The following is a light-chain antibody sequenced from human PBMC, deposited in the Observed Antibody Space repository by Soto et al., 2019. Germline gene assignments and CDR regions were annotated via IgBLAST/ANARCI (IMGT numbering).Light chain of an antibody. J-gene: IGLJ1*01. CDR1: GSDVGGYKY. Sequence: QSVLTQPASVSGSPGQSITISCTGTGSDVGGYKYVSWYQQLPGKAPKLMIYDVSYRPSGVSDRFSGSKSGNTASLIISRLQAEDEADYYCSSYASSRPFVFGTGPKVTVL. CDR3: SSYASSRPFV. V-gene: IGLV2-14*01. CDR2: DVS.